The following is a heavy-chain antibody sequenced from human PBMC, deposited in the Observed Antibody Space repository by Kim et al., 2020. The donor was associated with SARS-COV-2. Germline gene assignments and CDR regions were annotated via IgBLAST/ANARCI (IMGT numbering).Heavy chain of an antibody. Sequence: GGSLRLSCAASGFTFSSYAMNWVRQAPAKGLEWVSYISSSGSTIYYADSVKGRFTISRDNAKNSLYLQMNSLRAEDTAVYYCASQSSSWDYWGQGTLVTVSS. CDR1: GFTFSSYA. J-gene: IGHJ4*02. D-gene: IGHD6-13*01. V-gene: IGHV3-48*03. CDR3: ASQSSSWDY. CDR2: ISSSGSTI.